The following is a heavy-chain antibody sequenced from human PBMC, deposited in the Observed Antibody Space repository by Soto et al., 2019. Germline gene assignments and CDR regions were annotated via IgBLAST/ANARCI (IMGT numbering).Heavy chain of an antibody. CDR3: ARRYGDYFDY. J-gene: IGHJ4*02. V-gene: IGHV4-59*08. CDR2: IYYIGST. D-gene: IGHD4-17*01. CDR1: GVSISSYY. Sequence: QVQLQESGPGLVKPSETLYLTCTVSGVSISSYYWSWIRQPPGKGLELIGYIYYIGSTNYNPSPTSRVAISLDTSKNQFPLKLSYVPAADTVVYYCARRYGDYFDYRGQGPLVTVSS.